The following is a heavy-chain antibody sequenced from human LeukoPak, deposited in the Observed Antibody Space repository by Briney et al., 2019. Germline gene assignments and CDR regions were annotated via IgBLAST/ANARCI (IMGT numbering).Heavy chain of an antibody. Sequence: SQTLSLTCAVSGGSISSDGYSWSWIRQPPGKGLEWIGYIYHSGSTYYNPSLKSRVTISVDMSKNQFSLDLSSVTAADTAVYYCARTPGYSGGWYYSDYWGRGTLVTVSS. CDR3: ARTPGYSGGWYYSDY. CDR1: GGSISSDGYS. CDR2: IYHSGST. V-gene: IGHV4-30-2*01. J-gene: IGHJ4*02. D-gene: IGHD5-12*01.